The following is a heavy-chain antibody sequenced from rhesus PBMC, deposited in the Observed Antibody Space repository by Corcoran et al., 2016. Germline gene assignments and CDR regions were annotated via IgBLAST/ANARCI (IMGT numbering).Heavy chain of an antibody. V-gene: IGHV3S42*01. CDR3: TYFDY. CDR2: INSGGGST. CDR1: GFTFSSYG. Sequence: EVQLVESGGGLAKPGGSLRLSCAASGFTFSSYGMNWVRQAPGKGLEWVSAINSGGGSTYYADSVKGRFTISRDNSKNTLSLQMNSLRPEDTAVYYCTYFDYWGQGVLVTVSS. J-gene: IGHJ4*01.